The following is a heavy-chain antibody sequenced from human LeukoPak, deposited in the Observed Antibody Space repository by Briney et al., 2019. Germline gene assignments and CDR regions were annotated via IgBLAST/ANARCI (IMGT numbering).Heavy chain of an antibody. J-gene: IGHJ6*02. CDR2: ISAYNGNT. CDR3: ARDLTGYYLRGYYYYGMDV. V-gene: IGHV1-18*01. Sequence: ASVKVSCKASGYTFTSYGISWVRQAPGQGLEWMGWISAYNGNTNYAQKLQGRVTMTTDTSTSTAYMELRSLRSDDTAVYYCARDLTGYYLRGYYYYGMDVWGQGTTVTVSS. CDR1: GYTFTSYG. D-gene: IGHD3-9*01.